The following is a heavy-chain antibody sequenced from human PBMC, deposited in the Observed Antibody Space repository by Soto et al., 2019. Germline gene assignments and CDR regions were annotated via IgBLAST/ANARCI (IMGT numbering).Heavy chain of an antibody. CDR1: GFTFSSYA. D-gene: IGHD2-15*01. CDR3: AKKGCRGGSCYSGRFDY. V-gene: IGHV3-23*01. J-gene: IGHJ4*02. Sequence: EVQLLESGGGLVQPGGSLRLSCAASGFTFSSYAMSWVRQAPGKLLEWVSAISGSGGSTYYADFVKGRFTISRDNSKNTLYLQMNSLRAEDTAVYYCAKKGCRGGSCYSGRFDYWGQGTLVTVSS. CDR2: ISGSGGST.